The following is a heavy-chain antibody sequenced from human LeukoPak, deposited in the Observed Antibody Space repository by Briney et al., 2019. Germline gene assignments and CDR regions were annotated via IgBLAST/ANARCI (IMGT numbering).Heavy chain of an antibody. CDR3: ATYSSLNRREFQY. D-gene: IGHD3-22*01. V-gene: IGHV3-48*01. CDR1: GFSFSRYS. Sequence: PPGGSLRLSCTASGFSFSRYSMNWVRQAPGKGLEWISYISSDGSTIYYADSVKGRFTISRDNARNSLYLQMNSLRAEDTAVYYCATYSSLNRREFQYWGQGPLLTVSS. CDR2: ISSDGSTI. J-gene: IGHJ1*01.